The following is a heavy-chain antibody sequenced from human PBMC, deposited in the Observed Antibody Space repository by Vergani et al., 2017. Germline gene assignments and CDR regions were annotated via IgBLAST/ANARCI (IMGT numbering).Heavy chain of an antibody. CDR3: ARSRIYYGAGSADY. Sequence: QVKLQESGPGLVKPSETLSLTCTVSGASVNSYYWSWIRQPPGKGLEWMGYVSFRGDTLYDPSVKGRMTISLNTSSNQFSLYLTSVTAADTAVYYCARSRIYYGAGSADYWGQGTLVTGSS. D-gene: IGHD3-10*01. CDR2: VSFRGDT. CDR1: GASVNSYY. V-gene: IGHV4-59*02. J-gene: IGHJ4*02.